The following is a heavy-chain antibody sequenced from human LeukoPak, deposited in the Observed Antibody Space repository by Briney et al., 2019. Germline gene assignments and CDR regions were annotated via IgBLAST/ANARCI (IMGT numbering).Heavy chain of an antibody. CDR1: GYGFTTYW. Sequence: GESLKISCKGSGYGFTTYWIGWVRQMPGKGLEWMGIIYPGDSDTGYSPSFQGQVTISADKSISTAYLQWSSLKASDTAMYYCARAGYSSGWYSNKGNWFDPWGQGTLVTVSS. V-gene: IGHV5-51*01. D-gene: IGHD6-19*01. CDR2: IYPGDSDT. CDR3: ARAGYSSGWYSNKGNWFDP. J-gene: IGHJ5*02.